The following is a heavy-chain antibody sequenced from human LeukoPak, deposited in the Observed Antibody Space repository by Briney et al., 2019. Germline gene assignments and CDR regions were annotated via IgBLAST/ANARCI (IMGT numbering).Heavy chain of an antibody. Sequence: SVKVSCXASGGTFSSYAISWVRQAPGQGLEWMGRIIPIFGTANYAQKFQGRVTITTDESTSTAYMELSSLRSEDTAVYYCAITVTTLRLPRPVDYYYYYMDVWGKGTTVTVSS. J-gene: IGHJ6*03. CDR1: GGTFSSYA. D-gene: IGHD4-17*01. V-gene: IGHV1-69*05. CDR2: IIPIFGTA. CDR3: AITVTTLRLPRPVDYYYYYMDV.